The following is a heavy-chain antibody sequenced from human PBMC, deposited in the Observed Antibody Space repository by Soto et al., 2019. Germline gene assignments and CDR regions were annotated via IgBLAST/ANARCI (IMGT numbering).Heavy chain of an antibody. CDR1: GFTFSSYS. J-gene: IGHJ6*03. D-gene: IGHD3-10*01. CDR2: ISSSSSYI. Sequence: ESGGGLVKPGGSLRLSCAASGFTFSSYSMNWVRQAPGKGLEWASSISSSSSYIYYADSVKGRFTISRDNAKNSLYLQMNSLRAEDTAVYYCASDRGITMVRGSYYMDVWGKGTTVTVSS. V-gene: IGHV3-21*01. CDR3: ASDRGITMVRGSYYMDV.